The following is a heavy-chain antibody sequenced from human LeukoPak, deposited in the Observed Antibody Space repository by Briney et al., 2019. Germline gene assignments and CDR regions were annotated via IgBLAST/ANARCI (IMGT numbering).Heavy chain of an antibody. CDR1: GGSFSGYY. Sequence: SETLSLTCAVYGGSFSGYYWSWIRQPPGKGLEWIGEINHSGSNNYNPSLTSRVTIPVVTSKTQFSLKLSSVTAADTAVYYCARGGHIVVVPAAIWALPYYFDYWGQGTLVTVSS. D-gene: IGHD2-2*02. J-gene: IGHJ4*02. V-gene: IGHV4-34*01. CDR2: INHSGSN. CDR3: ARGGHIVVVPAAIWALPYYFDY.